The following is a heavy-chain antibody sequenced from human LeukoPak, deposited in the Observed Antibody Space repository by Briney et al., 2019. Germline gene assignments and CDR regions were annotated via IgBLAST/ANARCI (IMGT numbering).Heavy chain of an antibody. J-gene: IGHJ5*02. CDR2: IHPADSDI. D-gene: IGHD3-22*01. CDR1: GPGFDNYW. Sequence: GASLKISCEASGPGFDNYWIGWVRQTPGKDLEWMGIIHPADSDILYSPSFQGQVTISADKSISTAYLQWSSLKASYTAIYYCARRHYDSTDFDPWGQGTLVTVSS. CDR3: ARRHYDSTDFDP. V-gene: IGHV5-51*01.